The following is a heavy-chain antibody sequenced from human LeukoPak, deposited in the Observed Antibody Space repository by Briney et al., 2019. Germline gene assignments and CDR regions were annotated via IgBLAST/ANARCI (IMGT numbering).Heavy chain of an antibody. J-gene: IGHJ4*02. CDR3: ARSASGYFDY. Sequence: SRGSRRRSCAASGFIFNSYNINLVGQAPATGLEWVSSISSSSSYIYYADSVKGRFTISRDNAKNSLYLQMNSLRAEDTAVYYCARSASGYFDYWGQGTLVTVSS. CDR2: ISSSSSYI. CDR1: GFIFNSYN. D-gene: IGHD3-10*01. V-gene: IGHV3-21*01.